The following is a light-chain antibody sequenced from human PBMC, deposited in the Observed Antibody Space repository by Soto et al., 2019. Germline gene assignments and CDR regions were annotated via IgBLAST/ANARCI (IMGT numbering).Light chain of an antibody. Sequence: QSVLTQPRSVSGSPGQSVTISCTGTSSDVGGYNYVSWYQQHPDKAPKVMIYDVNKRPSGVPDRFSGSKSGNTASLTISGLQAEDESDYYCCSYAGGTYVFGTGTKVTVL. CDR1: SSDVGGYNY. CDR3: CSYAGGTYV. V-gene: IGLV2-11*01. CDR2: DVN. J-gene: IGLJ1*01.